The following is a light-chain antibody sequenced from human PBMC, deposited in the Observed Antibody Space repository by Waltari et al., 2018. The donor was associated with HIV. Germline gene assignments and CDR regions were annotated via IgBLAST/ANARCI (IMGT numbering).Light chain of an antibody. CDR2: SLD. CDR3: AAWDDSLNAYV. CDR1: SSNIGSNT. J-gene: IGLJ1*01. Sequence: QTVVTQTPSASGTPGQRVIVSCSGSSSNIGSNTVNWYQQLPGAAPRLLIHSLDQRPSGVPDRFSGSKSGASASLAISGLQSEDEADYYCAAWDDSLNAYVFGGGTKVTVL. V-gene: IGLV1-44*01.